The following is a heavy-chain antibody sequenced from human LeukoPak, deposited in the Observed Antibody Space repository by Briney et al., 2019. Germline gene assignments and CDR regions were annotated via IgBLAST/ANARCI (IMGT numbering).Heavy chain of an antibody. J-gene: IGHJ4*02. Sequence: GGCLRLSSAESGVTLSSYGMQGVREAPDKGGEWGAVISYDGSKKYYTDSAKGGFTISRENTKNTLYLQINSLRPEDTAVYYCAKAFHIVATDYWGQGTLVTVSS. CDR1: GVTLSSYG. CDR2: ISYDGSKK. V-gene: IGHV3-30*18. D-gene: IGHD5-12*01. CDR3: AKAFHIVATDY.